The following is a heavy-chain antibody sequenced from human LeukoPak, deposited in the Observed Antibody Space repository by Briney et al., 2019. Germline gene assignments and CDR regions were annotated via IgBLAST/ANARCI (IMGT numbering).Heavy chain of an antibody. CDR2: ISAYNGNT. CDR3: ARVPDSSSRYPRYYFDY. V-gene: IGHV1-18*01. D-gene: IGHD6-13*01. Sequence: ASVKVSCKASGYTFTSYGISWVRQAPGQGLEWMGWISAYNGNTNYAQKLQGRVTMTTDTSTSTAYMELRSLRSGDTAVYYCARVPDSSSRYPRYYFDYWGQGTLVTVSS. J-gene: IGHJ4*02. CDR1: GYTFTSYG.